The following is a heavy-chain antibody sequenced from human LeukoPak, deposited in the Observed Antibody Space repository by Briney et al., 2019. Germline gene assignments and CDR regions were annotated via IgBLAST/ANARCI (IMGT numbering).Heavy chain of an antibody. CDR2: INPNSGGT. V-gene: IGHV1-2*02. J-gene: IGHJ6*03. CDR1: GYTFTGYY. CDR3: ARDRYSGSYRAYYYYMDV. D-gene: IGHD1-26*01. Sequence: ASVKVSCKASGYTFTGYYMHWVRQAPGQGLEWMGWINPNSGGTNYAQKFQGRVTMTRDTSISTAYMELSRLRSDDTAVYYCARDRYSGSYRAYYYYMDVWGKGTTVTVSS.